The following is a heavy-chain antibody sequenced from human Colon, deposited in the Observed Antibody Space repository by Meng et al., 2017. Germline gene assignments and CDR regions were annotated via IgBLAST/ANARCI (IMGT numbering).Heavy chain of an antibody. CDR1: GGTFRSYG. V-gene: IGHV1-69*01. Sequence: VKVSCKASGGTFRSYGISWVRQAPGQGLEWLGVIIPISGKANSAQKFQGRVTITADESTSTAYMELSSLRFEDTAVYYCARANYNYDSTGSLDHWGQGTLVTVSS. J-gene: IGHJ4*02. CDR3: ARANYNYDSTGSLDH. D-gene: IGHD3-22*01. CDR2: IIPISGKA.